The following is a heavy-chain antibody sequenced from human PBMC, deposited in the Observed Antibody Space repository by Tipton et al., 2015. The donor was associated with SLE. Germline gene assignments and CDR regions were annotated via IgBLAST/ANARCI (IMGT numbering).Heavy chain of an antibody. CDR3: AREGVVAASFDI. CDR1: GDSISSHY. J-gene: IGHJ3*02. V-gene: IGHV4-59*11. D-gene: IGHD2-15*01. Sequence: TLSLTCTVSGDSISSHYWSWIRQPPGKGLEWIGEINHSGSTNYNPSLKSRVTISVDTSKNQFSLKLSSVTAADTAVYYCAREGVVAASFDIWGQGTMVTVSS. CDR2: INHSGST.